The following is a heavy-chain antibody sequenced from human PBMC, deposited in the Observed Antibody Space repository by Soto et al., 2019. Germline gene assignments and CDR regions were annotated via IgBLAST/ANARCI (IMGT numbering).Heavy chain of an antibody. CDR2: MYYSGSA. Sequence: SETLSLARAVYGGYLSSYYWCWQRRTPGEGLEGVGYMYYSGSANYNPSRNSRLTIAVDTAKNQFAQKLSSVTAAHTAVYYCARHASTRSTKVRAGYYYVMDDWGQGTTVTVSS. J-gene: IGHJ6*02. V-gene: IGHV4-59*08. D-gene: IGHD3-10*01. CDR1: GGYLSSYY. CDR3: ARHASTRSTKVRAGYYYVMDD.